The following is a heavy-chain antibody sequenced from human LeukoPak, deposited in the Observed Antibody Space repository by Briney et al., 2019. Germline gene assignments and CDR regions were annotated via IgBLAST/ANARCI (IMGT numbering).Heavy chain of an antibody. CDR1: GGSISSYY. CDR2: IYYSGST. V-gene: IGHV4-59*01. CDR3: ARVLRYCSSTSCSTNWFDP. J-gene: IGHJ5*02. Sequence: SETLSLTCTVSGGSISSYYWSWIRQPPGKGLEWIGYIYYSGSTNYNPSLKSRVTISVDTSKNQFSLKLSSVTAADTAVYYCARVLRYCSSTSCSTNWFDPWGQGTLVTVTS. D-gene: IGHD2-2*01.